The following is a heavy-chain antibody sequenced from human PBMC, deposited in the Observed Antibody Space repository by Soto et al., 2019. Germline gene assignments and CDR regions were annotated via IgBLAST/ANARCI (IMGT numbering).Heavy chain of an antibody. CDR1: GASISGDNW. V-gene: IGHV4-4*02. Sequence: QVQLQESGPGLVRPSGTLSLTCGVSGASISGDNWWSWVRQPPGKGLEWIGEIHHRGTTNYNPSLKGRATISAAPSKNQCSLSRRSVTAADTAVYFCVGQFRGADWGQGTLVAVSS. CDR2: IHHRGTT. J-gene: IGHJ4*02. CDR3: VGQFRGAD.